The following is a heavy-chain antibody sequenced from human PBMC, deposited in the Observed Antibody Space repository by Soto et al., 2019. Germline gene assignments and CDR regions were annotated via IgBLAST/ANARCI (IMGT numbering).Heavy chain of an antibody. V-gene: IGHV5-10-1*01. CDR1: GYSFTSYW. CDR2: IDPSDSYT. Sequence: PGESLKISCKGSGYSFTSYWISWVRQMPGKGLEWMGRIDPSDSYTNYSPSFQGHVTISADKSISTAYLQWSSLKASDTAMYYCATPYSTVTTRRAYYYGMDVWGQGTTVTVSS. J-gene: IGHJ6*02. D-gene: IGHD4-17*01. CDR3: ATPYSTVTTRRAYYYGMDV.